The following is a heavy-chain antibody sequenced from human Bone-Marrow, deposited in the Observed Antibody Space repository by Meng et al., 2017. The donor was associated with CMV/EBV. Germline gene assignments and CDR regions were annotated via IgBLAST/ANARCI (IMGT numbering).Heavy chain of an antibody. CDR2: IKQDGSEK. J-gene: IGHJ4*02. V-gene: IGHV3-7*01. D-gene: IGHD1-1*01. CDR3: ARYRTTADY. CDR1: GFTFSTYW. Sequence: GESLKISCAGSGFTFSTYWMSWVRQAPGKGLEWVANIKQDGSEKYYVDSVKGRFTISRDNAKDSLFLQMNSLRAEDTAVYYCARYRTTADYWGQGTLVTVSS.